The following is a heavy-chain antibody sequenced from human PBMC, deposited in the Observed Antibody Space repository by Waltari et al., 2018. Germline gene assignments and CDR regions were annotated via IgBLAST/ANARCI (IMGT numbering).Heavy chain of an antibody. J-gene: IGHJ3*01. D-gene: IGHD1-7*01. CDR3: ASGNSHAFDL. CDR1: GFTFGSYW. CDR2: INSDGSGT. Sequence: EVQLVESGGGLVQPGGSLRVSCTASGFTFGSYWMHWCRQVPGKGLVWVSRINSDGSGTSYADSAKGRFTISRDNAKNTLFLQMNSLRGEDTAVYYCASGNSHAFDLWGQGTMVTVSS. V-gene: IGHV3-74*01.